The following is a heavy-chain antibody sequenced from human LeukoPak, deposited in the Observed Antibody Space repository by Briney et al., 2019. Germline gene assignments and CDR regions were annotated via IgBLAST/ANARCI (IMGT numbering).Heavy chain of an antibody. D-gene: IGHD3-22*01. CDR3: AKDGLLHYYDSSGYFDY. J-gene: IGHJ4*02. V-gene: IGHV3-30*02. Sequence: GGSLRLSCAASGFTVSSNYMSWVRQAPGKGLEWVAFIRYDGSNKYYAESVKGRFTISRDNSKNTLYLQMNSLRAEDTAVYYCAKDGLLHYYDSSGYFDYWGQGTLVTVSS. CDR2: IRYDGSNK. CDR1: GFTVSSNY.